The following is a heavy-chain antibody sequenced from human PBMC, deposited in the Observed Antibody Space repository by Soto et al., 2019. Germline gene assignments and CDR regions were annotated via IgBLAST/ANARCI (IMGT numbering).Heavy chain of an antibody. CDR3: ARLGTTGRLDV. V-gene: IGHV3-30*19. CDR2: TSYDGSNK. CDR1: GFTFRSYV. D-gene: IGHD1-1*01. J-gene: IGHJ4*02. Sequence: QVQLVESGGGVVQPGASLRLSCVGSGFTFRSYVIHWVRQAPGKGLEWVALTSYDGSNKYYDDSVKGRFTISRDNSRNTLDLHMDSLRLEDTALYYCARLGTTGRLDVWGQGTLVSVSS.